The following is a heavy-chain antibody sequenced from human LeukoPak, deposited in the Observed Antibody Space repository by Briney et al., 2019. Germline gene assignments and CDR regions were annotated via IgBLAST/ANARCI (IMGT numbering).Heavy chain of an antibody. J-gene: IGHJ6*02. CDR2: IWYDGSNK. Sequence: GRSLRLSCAASGFTFSSYGMHWVRQAPGKGLEWVAVIWYDGSNKYYADSVKGRFTISRDNSKNTLYLQMNSLRAEDMAVYYCARGENSGYEAYYYYYGMDVWGQGTTVTVSS. CDR1: GFTFSSYG. CDR3: ARGENSGYEAYYYYYGMDV. V-gene: IGHV3-33*01. D-gene: IGHD5-12*01.